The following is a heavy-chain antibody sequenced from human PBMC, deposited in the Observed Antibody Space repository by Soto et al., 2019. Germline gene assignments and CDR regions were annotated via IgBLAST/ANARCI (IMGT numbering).Heavy chain of an antibody. Sequence: QVQLVQSGAEVKKPGASVKVSCKASGYTFTSYAMHWVRQAPGQRLEWMGWINAGNGNTKYSQKFQGRVTITRDTSASTAYMELSSLRYEETAVYYCARDIPSRGLVVPAAGGSWFDPWGQGTLVTVSS. CDR3: ARDIPSRGLVVPAAGGSWFDP. V-gene: IGHV1-3*01. D-gene: IGHD2-2*01. CDR1: GYTFTSYA. J-gene: IGHJ5*02. CDR2: INAGNGNT.